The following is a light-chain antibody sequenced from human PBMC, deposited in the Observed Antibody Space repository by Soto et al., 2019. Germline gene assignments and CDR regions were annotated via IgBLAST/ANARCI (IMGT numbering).Light chain of an antibody. CDR2: GAS. J-gene: IGKJ4*01. Sequence: EIVLTQSPGTLSLSPGERATLSCRASQSVSRSFLAWYQQKPGQAPRLLLYGASSRATGIPDRFSGSGSGTDFTLTISRLEPEDFAVYYCQQYVSEVTFGGGTKVEIK. V-gene: IGKV3-20*01. CDR3: QQYVSEVT. CDR1: QSVSRSF.